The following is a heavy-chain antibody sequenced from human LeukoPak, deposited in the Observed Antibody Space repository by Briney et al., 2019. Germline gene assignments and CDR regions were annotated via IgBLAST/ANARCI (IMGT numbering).Heavy chain of an antibody. Sequence: PSETLSLTCTVSGGSISSSSYYWGWLRQPPGKGLEWIGSIYYSGSTYYNPSLKSRVTISVDTSKNQFSLKLSSVTAADTAVYYCARFLNWFDPWGQGTLVTVSS. CDR2: IYYSGST. J-gene: IGHJ5*02. CDR1: GGSISSSSYY. CDR3: ARFLNWFDP. V-gene: IGHV4-39*07.